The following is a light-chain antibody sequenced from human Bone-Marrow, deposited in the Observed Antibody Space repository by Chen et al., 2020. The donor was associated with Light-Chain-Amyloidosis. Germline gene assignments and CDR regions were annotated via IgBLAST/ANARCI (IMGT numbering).Light chain of an antibody. V-gene: IGLV1-40*01. CDR2: GNS. CDR3: QSYDSSLSGDVV. Sequence: QSVLTQPPSVSGAPRQRVTISGTGSGSNIGAGYDVHWYQQLPGTAPKLLIYGNSNRPSGVPDRFSGSKSGTSASLTITGLQAEDEADYYCQSYDSSLSGDVVFGGGTKLTVL. CDR1: GSNIGAGYD. J-gene: IGLJ2*01.